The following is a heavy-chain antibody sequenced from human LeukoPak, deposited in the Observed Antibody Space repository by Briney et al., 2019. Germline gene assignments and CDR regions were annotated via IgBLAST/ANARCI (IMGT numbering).Heavy chain of an antibody. V-gene: IGHV3-15*01. CDR1: GLTFKNAW. CDR3: TTDYGDSGYFQH. J-gene: IGHJ1*01. Sequence: GRSLRLSCAASGLTFKNAWMSWVRQAPGKGLEWIGRIKRKADGGTIDYAAPVKARFTISRDDSKTTLYLQMNSLKTEDTAVYYCTTDYGDSGYFQHWGQGTLVTVSS. CDR2: IKRKADGGTI. D-gene: IGHD4-17*01.